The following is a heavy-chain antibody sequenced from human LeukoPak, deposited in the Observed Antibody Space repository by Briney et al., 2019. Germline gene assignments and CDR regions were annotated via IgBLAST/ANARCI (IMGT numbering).Heavy chain of an antibody. D-gene: IGHD3-3*01. J-gene: IGHJ6*03. V-gene: IGHV1-69*05. Sequence: SVKVSCKASGGTFSSYAISWVRQAPGQGLEWMGGIIPIFGTANYAQKFQGRVTITTDESTSTAYMELSSLRSEDTAVYYCARVPLRSGNYYYYMDVWGKGTTVTVSS. CDR3: ARVPLRSGNYYYYMDV. CDR2: IIPIFGTA. CDR1: GGTFSSYA.